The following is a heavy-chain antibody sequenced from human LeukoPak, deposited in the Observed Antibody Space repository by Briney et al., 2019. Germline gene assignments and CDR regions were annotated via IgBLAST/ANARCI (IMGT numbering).Heavy chain of an antibody. D-gene: IGHD5-18*01. V-gene: IGHV1-2*02. CDR2: INPNSGGT. J-gene: IGHJ6*03. CDR3: ARDRFAAGGYSYGFPYYYYYYMDV. Sequence: GASVKVSCKASGYTFTGYYMHWVRQAPGQGLEWMGWINPNSGGTNYAQKFQGRVTMTRDTSISTAYMELSRLRSDDTAVYYCARDRFAAGGYSYGFPYYYYYYMDVWGKGTTVTVSS. CDR1: GYTFTGYY.